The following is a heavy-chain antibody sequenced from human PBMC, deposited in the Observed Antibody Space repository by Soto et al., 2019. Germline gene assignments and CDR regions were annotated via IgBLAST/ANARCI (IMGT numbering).Heavy chain of an antibody. Sequence: SVKVSCKASGGTFSSYAISWVRQAPGQGLEWMGGIIPIFGTANYAQKFQGRVTITADKSKRTLYLHMSSLRGEDTAVYYCTRGDFWSGPDYWGQGALVTVSS. J-gene: IGHJ4*02. D-gene: IGHD3-3*01. CDR3: TRGDFWSGPDY. V-gene: IGHV1-69*06. CDR1: GGTFSSYA. CDR2: IIPIFGTA.